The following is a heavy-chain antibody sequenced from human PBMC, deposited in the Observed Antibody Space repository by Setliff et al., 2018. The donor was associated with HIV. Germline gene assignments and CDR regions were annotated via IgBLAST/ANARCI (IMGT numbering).Heavy chain of an antibody. D-gene: IGHD3-10*01. CDR2: INHSGST. J-gene: IGHJ4*02. CDR1: GGSFSGYY. Sequence: SETLSLTCAVYGGSFSGYYWSWIRQSPGKGLEWIGEINHSGSTNYKPSLKSRVTILGDTSKNQFSLKLSSVTAADTAVYYCARRAGSDYFTRFDYWGQGTLVTVSS. CDR3: ARRAGSDYFTRFDY. V-gene: IGHV4-34*01.